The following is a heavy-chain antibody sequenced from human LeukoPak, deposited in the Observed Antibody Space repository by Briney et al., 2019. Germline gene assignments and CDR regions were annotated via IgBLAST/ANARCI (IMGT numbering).Heavy chain of an antibody. CDR2: IYYSGST. Sequence: SETLSLTCTVSGGSISSGGYYWSWIRQHPGKGLEWIGYIYYSGSTTYDPSLKSRVTISVDMSKNQFSLKLSSVTAADTAVYYCARRGASGTYSYFDYWGQGTLVTVSS. CDR1: GGSISSGGYY. D-gene: IGHD1-26*01. CDR3: ARRGASGTYSYFDY. V-gene: IGHV4-61*08. J-gene: IGHJ4*02.